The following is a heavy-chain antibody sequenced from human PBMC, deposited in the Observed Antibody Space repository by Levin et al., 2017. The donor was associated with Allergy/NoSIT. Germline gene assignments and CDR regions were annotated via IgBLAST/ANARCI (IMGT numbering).Heavy chain of an antibody. D-gene: IGHD2-15*01. J-gene: IGHJ5*02. V-gene: IGHV4-34*01. CDR2: INHSGST. Sequence: RASETLSLTCAVYGGSFSGYYWSWIRQPPGKGLEWIGEINHSGSTNYNPSLKSRVTISVDTSKNQFSLKLSSVTAADTAVYYCARVPVVVVAHTNVNWFDPWGQGTLVTVSS. CDR1: GGSFSGYY. CDR3: ARVPVVVVAHTNVNWFDP.